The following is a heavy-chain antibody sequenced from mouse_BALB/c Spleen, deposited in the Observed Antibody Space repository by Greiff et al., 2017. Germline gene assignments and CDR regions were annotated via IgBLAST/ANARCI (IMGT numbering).Heavy chain of an antibody. D-gene: IGHD6-2*01. CDR1: GYSITSDYA. Sequence: EVQLQESGPGLVKPSQSLSLTCTVTGYSITSDYAWNWIRQFPGNKLEWMGYISYSGSTSYNPSLKSRISITRDTSKNQFFLQLNSVTTEDTATYYCARRSLGIDYWGQGTTLTVSS. CDR3: ARRSLGIDY. J-gene: IGHJ2*01. V-gene: IGHV3-2*02. CDR2: ISYSGST.